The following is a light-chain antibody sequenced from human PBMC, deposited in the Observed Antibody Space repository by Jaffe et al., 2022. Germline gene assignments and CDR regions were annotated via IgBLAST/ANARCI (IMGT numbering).Light chain of an antibody. J-gene: IGKJ4*01. CDR3: QQYGSSALT. CDR2: GAS. CDR1: QSVNNNY. V-gene: IGKV3-20*01. Sequence: EIVLTQSPGTLSLSPGERATLSCRASQSVNNNYLAWYQQKPGQAPRLLIYGASSRATAIPDRFSGSGSGTDFTLTISRLEPEDFAVYYCQQYGSSALTFGGGTKVEIK.